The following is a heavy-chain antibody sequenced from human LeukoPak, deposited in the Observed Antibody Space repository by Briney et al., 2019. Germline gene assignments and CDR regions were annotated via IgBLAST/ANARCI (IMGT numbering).Heavy chain of an antibody. D-gene: IGHD6-19*01. J-gene: IGHJ4*02. CDR1: GYTFTGYY. CDR3: ARDQVSSGWYYYFDY. V-gene: IGHV1-2*02. Sequence: ASVKVSCKASGYTFTGYYMHWVRQAPGQGLEWVGWINPNSGGTNYAQKFQGRVTMTRDTSISTAYMELSRLRSDDTAVYYCARDQVSSGWYYYFDYWGQGTLVTVSS. CDR2: INPNSGGT.